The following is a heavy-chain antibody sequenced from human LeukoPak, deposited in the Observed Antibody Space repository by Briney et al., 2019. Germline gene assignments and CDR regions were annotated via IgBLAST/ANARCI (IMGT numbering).Heavy chain of an antibody. Sequence: SVKVSCKASGGTFSSYAISWVRQVPGQGLEWMGGIIPIFGTANYAQKFQGRVTITADESTSTAYMELSSLRSEDTAVYYCARDRYYYDSSGYFNWGQGTLVTVSS. V-gene: IGHV1-69*13. CDR3: ARDRYYYDSSGYFN. J-gene: IGHJ4*02. D-gene: IGHD3-22*01. CDR2: IIPIFGTA. CDR1: GGTFSSYA.